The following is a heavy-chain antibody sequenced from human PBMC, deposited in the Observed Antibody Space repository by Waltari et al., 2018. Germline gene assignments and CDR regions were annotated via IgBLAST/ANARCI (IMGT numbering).Heavy chain of an antibody. Sequence: DVQLLESGGALVQPGGSLRLSCTASGFPFRNHWMGWVRQTPGKGLEYVATISPDGSGKKYVDSVKGRFTVSRDNAQNSFFLQMNSLRAEDTAVYYCGRFGSPGSFDSWGQGTLVTVSS. CDR2: ISPDGSGK. D-gene: IGHD3-10*01. V-gene: IGHV3-7*01. CDR1: GFPFRNHW. CDR3: GRFGSPGSFDS. J-gene: IGHJ5*02.